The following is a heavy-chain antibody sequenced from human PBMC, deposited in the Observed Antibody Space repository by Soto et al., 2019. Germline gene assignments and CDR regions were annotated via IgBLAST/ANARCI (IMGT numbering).Heavy chain of an antibody. CDR1: GYSFTNYW. D-gene: IGHD5-18*01. Sequence: GESLKISCKGSGYSFTNYWIGWVRQMPGKGLEWMGIIYPGDSDTRYSPSFQGQVTISADKSISTVYLQWGSLKASDTAMYYCARHIVDTSMTASFNYWGQGTQVTVSS. V-gene: IGHV5-51*01. CDR3: ARHIVDTSMTASFNY. J-gene: IGHJ4*02. CDR2: IYPGDSDT.